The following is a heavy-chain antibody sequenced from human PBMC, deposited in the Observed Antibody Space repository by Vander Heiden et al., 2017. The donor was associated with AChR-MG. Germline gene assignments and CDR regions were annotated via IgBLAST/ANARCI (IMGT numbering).Heavy chain of an antibody. CDR2: IYPGDSDT. CDR1: GYSFTSYG. V-gene: IGHV5-51*01. D-gene: IGHD6-13*01. Sequence: EVQLVQSGAVVKTHGASLKISCKGLGYSFTSYGVGWVRQMPGKGLEWMGIIYPGDSDTRYSPSFQGQVTISADKSISTAYLQWSSLKASDTAMYYCARLLGRAAARPKNNWFDPWGQGTLVTVSS. J-gene: IGHJ5*02. CDR3: ARLLGRAAARPKNNWFDP.